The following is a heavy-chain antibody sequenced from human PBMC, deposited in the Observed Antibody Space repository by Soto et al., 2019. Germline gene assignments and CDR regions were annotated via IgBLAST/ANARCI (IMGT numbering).Heavy chain of an antibody. CDR1: GFTFSSYG. V-gene: IGHV3-30*18. CDR2: ISYDGSNK. Sequence: PGGSLRLSCAASGFTFSSYGMHWVRQAPGKGLEWVAVISYDGSNKYYADSVKGRFTISRDNSKNTLYLQMNSLRAEDTAVYYCAKVGGWPYPESYGMDVWGQGTTVTVSS. J-gene: IGHJ6*02. D-gene: IGHD1-26*01. CDR3: AKVGGWPYPESYGMDV.